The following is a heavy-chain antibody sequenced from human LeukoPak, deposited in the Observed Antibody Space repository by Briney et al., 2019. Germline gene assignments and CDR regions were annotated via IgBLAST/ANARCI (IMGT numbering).Heavy chain of an antibody. J-gene: IGHJ4*02. D-gene: IGHD3-22*01. Sequence: GGSLRLSCAASGFTVYSSYVHWVRQAPGKGLEWVSLIYSGGGTYYADSVKGRFTISRDNSKNTLYLQMNSLRAEDTAVYYCARNYYDSSAYYYFDYWGQGTLVTVSS. CDR1: GFTVYSSY. CDR2: IYSGGGT. CDR3: ARNYYDSSAYYYFDY. V-gene: IGHV3-66*01.